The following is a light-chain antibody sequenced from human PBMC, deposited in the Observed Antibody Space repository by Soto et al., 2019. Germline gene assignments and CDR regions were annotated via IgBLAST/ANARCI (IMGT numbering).Light chain of an antibody. CDR2: GAS. Sequence: EIVRTQSHTLLCSFPGARATLSWRASQRVSSHLTWYQQKPAQAPRLLTYGASTRATGIPVRFSGSGSGTEFTLTISSLQSEDFAVYYCQQYNNWPQPFGQGTK. CDR1: QRVSSH. V-gene: IGKV3-15*01. CDR3: QQYNNWPQP. J-gene: IGKJ1*01.